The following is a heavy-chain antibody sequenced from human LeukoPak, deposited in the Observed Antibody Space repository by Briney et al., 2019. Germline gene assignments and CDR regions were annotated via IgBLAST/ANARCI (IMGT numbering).Heavy chain of an antibody. J-gene: IGHJ6*03. CDR1: GRSFSGYY. CDR3: ARQSRYCSSTTCSDLHYSYNCYIDV. Sequence: PSESLSLTCAVYGRSFSGYYWSWIRQPPGKGLEWMGEINHSGSTNYNPSLKSRVTIPVDTSNNQFSLKGSSVTAADTAVYYCARQSRYCSSTTCSDLHYSYNCYIDVWGKGTTVTISS. CDR2: INHSGST. D-gene: IGHD2-2*01. V-gene: IGHV4-34*01.